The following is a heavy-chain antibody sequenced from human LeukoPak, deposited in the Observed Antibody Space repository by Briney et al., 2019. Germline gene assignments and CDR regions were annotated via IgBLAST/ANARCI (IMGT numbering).Heavy chain of an antibody. CDR3: ARDTPPTRFDY. CDR2: INHSGST. Sequence: SETLSLTCAVYGGSFSGYYWSWIRQPPGKGLEWIGEINHSGSTNYNPSLKSRVTISVDTSKNQFSLKLSSVTAADTAVYYCARDTPPTRFDYWGQGTLVTVSS. J-gene: IGHJ4*02. CDR1: GGSFSGYY. V-gene: IGHV4-34*01.